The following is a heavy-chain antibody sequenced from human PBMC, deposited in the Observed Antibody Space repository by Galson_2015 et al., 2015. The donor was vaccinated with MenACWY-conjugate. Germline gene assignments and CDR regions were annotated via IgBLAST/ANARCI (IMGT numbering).Heavy chain of an antibody. CDR3: AYRTHVTSVDF. V-gene: IGHV2-5*01. CDR1: GLSLSSHAEL. CDR2: VYWNDDK. J-gene: IGHJ4*02. Sequence: PALVKPTQTLTLTCTFSGLSLSSHAELVGWVRQPPGKAPEWLAFVYWNDDKRYSPSLRSRLTITEDTSRNQVVLTMTNMDPADTSIFYCAYRTHVTSVDFWGQGTLVTVSS. D-gene: IGHD2-21*02.